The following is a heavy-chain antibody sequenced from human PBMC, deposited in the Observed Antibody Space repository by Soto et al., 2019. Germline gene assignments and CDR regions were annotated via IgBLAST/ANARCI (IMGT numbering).Heavy chain of an antibody. J-gene: IGHJ5*02. CDR3: ARDSSRVRGVSLPVGWFDP. D-gene: IGHD3-10*01. Sequence: GGSLRLSCAASGFTFSSYAMNWVRQAPGKGLEWVAVISCSGSNKYYADSVKGRFTISRDNSKNTLYLQMNSLRAEDTAVYYCARDSSRVRGVSLPVGWFDPWGQGTLVTVSS. CDR2: ISCSGSNK. CDR1: GFTFSSYA. V-gene: IGHV3-30-3*01.